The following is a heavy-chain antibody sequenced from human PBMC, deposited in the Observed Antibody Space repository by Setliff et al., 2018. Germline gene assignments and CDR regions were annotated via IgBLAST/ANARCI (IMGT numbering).Heavy chain of an antibody. CDR1: GGSISSSNW. J-gene: IGHJ3*02. CDR2: IYHSGST. Sequence: SETLSLTCAVSGGSISSSNWWSWVRKPPGKGLEWIGEIYHSGSTNYNPSLKSRVTISVDTSKNQFSLRLSSVTAADTAVYYCARVPRLLSVRNAFDIWGQGTMVTVSS. D-gene: IGHD3-22*01. CDR3: ARVPRLLSVRNAFDI. V-gene: IGHV4-4*02.